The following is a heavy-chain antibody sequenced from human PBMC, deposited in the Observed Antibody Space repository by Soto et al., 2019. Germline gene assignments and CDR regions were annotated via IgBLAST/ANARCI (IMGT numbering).Heavy chain of an antibody. Sequence: QITLKESGPTLVKPTQTLTLTCTFSGFSLNTRGVGVGWIRQPPGKALEWLALISWDGEKRYSPSLKSRLTLTKDSSENQVILTMTNMDPVGTATYYCAHRRGDLLPGHYYFDYWRQGTLVTVSS. CDR1: GFSLNTRGVG. D-gene: IGHD3-9*01. CDR3: AHRRGDLLPGHYYFDY. J-gene: IGHJ4*02. CDR2: ISWDGEK. V-gene: IGHV2-5*02.